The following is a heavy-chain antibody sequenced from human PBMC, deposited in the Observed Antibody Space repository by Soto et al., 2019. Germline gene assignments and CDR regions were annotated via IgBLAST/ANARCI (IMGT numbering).Heavy chain of an antibody. Sequence: GSLRLSCAASGFTFSRDGMSWVRQAPGKGLEWVSLITDNGGSTYYADSVKGRFTISRDNTKNTLFLQMNSLRAEDTAVYYCAKERATTTAFDSWGQGALVTVSS. CDR2: ITDNGGST. V-gene: IGHV3-23*01. D-gene: IGHD4-17*01. J-gene: IGHJ4*02. CDR3: AKERATTTAFDS. CDR1: GFTFSRDG.